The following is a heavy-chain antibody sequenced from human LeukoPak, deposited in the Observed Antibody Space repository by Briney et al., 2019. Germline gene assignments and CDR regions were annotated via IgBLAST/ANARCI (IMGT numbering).Heavy chain of an antibody. CDR2: ISSSSSYI. CDR3: ARDSGSWYWKPSSVDY. D-gene: IGHD6-13*01. Sequence: PGGCLRLSCAASGFTFSSYSMNWVRLAPGKGLEWVSFISSSSSYIYYADSVKGRFTISRDNAKNSLNLQMNSLRAEDTAVYYCARDSGSWYWKPSSVDYWGQGILVTVSS. CDR1: GFTFSSYS. J-gene: IGHJ4*02. V-gene: IGHV3-21*01.